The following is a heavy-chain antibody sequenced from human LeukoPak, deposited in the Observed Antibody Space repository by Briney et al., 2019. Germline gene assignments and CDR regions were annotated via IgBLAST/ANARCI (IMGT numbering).Heavy chain of an antibody. D-gene: IGHD1-20*01. CDR1: GGSINSYY. Sequence: SETLSLTCTVSGGSINSYYWSWIRQPPGKGLEWIGHMYYSGGTNYNPSLKSRVTISVDTSKNQFSLKLSSVTAADTAVYYCARGLITENAFDIWGQGTMVTVSS. CDR3: ARGLITENAFDI. J-gene: IGHJ3*02. V-gene: IGHV4-59*01. CDR2: MYYSGGT.